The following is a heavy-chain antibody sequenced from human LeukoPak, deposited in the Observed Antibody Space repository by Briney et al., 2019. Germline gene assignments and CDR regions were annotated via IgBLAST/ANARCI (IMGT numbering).Heavy chain of an antibody. CDR2: ISSSGSTI. CDR1: GFTFSSYE. D-gene: IGHD3-3*01. V-gene: IGHV3-48*03. CDR3: ARDLGATIWSGYFHYMDV. J-gene: IGHJ6*03. Sequence: GGSLRLSCAASGFTFSSYEMNWVRQAPGKGLEWVSYISSSGSTIYYADSVKGRFTISRDNAKNSLYLQMNSLRAEDTAVYYCARDLGATIWSGYFHYMDVWGKGTTVTVSS.